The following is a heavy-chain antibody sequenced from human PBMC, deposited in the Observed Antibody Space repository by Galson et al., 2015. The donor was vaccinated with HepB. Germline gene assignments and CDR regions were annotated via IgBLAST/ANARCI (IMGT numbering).Heavy chain of an antibody. V-gene: IGHV1-69*02. Sequence: SVKVSCKASGGTFSSYTISWVRQAPGQGLEWMGRIIPILGIANYAQKFQGRVTITADKSTSTAYMELSSLRSEDTAVYYCARAMRNVASIVGATTDAFDIWGQGTMVTVSS. CDR2: IIPILGIA. CDR3: ARAMRNVASIVGATTDAFDI. J-gene: IGHJ3*02. CDR1: GGTFSSYT. D-gene: IGHD1-26*01.